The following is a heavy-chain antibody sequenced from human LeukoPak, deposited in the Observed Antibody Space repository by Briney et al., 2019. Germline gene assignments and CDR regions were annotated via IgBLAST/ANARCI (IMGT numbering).Heavy chain of an antibody. J-gene: IGHJ4*02. D-gene: IGHD1-26*01. CDR3: ARVHSGSSLGFDY. V-gene: IGHV6-1*01. CDR1: GGSVSSNSAS. CDR2: TYYRSRWHN. Sequence: SQTLSLTCAISGGSVSSNSASWNWIRQSPSRGLEWLVRTYYRSRWHNDYAVSVKSRITINPDTSKNQFSLQLNSVTPEDTAVYYCARVHSGSSLGFDYWGQGTLVTVSS.